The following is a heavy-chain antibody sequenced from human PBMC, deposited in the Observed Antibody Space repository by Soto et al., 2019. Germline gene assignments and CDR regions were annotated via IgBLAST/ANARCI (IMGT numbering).Heavy chain of an antibody. CDR1: GFTFSSYS. CDR2: ISSSSSYI. J-gene: IGHJ4*02. D-gene: IGHD2-2*01. Sequence: GGSLRLSCAASGFTFSSYSMNWVRQAPGKGLEWVSSISSSSSYIYYADSVKGRFTISRDNAKNSLYLQMNSLRAEDTAVYYCASGIFVVVPAAPIDYWGQGTLVTVSS. CDR3: ASGIFVVVPAAPIDY. V-gene: IGHV3-21*01.